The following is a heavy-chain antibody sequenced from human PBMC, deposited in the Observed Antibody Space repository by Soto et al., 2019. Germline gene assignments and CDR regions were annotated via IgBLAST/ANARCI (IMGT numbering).Heavy chain of an antibody. CDR2: INLPFGTP. D-gene: IGHD3-22*01. CDR3: VRGPDYEGYFDY. V-gene: IGHV1-69*12. J-gene: IGHJ4*02. CDR1: GTTFSNYA. Sequence: QVRLVQSGAEVKKTGSSVKVSCKASGTTFSNYAIGWVRQAPGQGLEWMGGINLPFGTPNYAQKFQGRVTITADESMTTAFMELRGLRSEDTAVYFCVRGPDYEGYFDYWGQGTLVTVSS.